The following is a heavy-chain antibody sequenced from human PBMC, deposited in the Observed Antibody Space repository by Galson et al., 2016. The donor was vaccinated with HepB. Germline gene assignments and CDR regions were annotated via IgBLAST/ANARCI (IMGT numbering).Heavy chain of an antibody. V-gene: IGHV4-4*02. CDR3: ASQGSGSSNWFGP. J-gene: IGHJ5*02. D-gene: IGHD6-19*01. CDR1: GGSISGTNW. CDR2: IYHSGTT. Sequence: SETLSLTCTVSGGSISGTNWWSWVRQPPGKGLEWIGEIYHSGTTNYSPSLTSRVTISVDTSKNQFSLKLTSVTAADTAVYYCASQGSGSSNWFGPWGRGTLVTVSS.